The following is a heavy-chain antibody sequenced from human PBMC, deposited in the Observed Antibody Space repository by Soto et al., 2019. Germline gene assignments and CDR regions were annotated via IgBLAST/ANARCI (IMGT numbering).Heavy chain of an antibody. Sequence: SETLSLTCTVCGGSINTFYWSWVRQPAGKGLEWIGRIFSSGSTSFNPSLESRVAMSVDTSKNHFSLNLSSVTAADMAVYYCAREGSYSAYNFAHGIQLWSFDFWGQGALVTVSS. CDR1: GGSINTFY. CDR3: AREGSYSAYNFAHGIQLWSFDF. V-gene: IGHV4-4*07. D-gene: IGHD5-12*01. CDR2: IFSSGST. J-gene: IGHJ4*02.